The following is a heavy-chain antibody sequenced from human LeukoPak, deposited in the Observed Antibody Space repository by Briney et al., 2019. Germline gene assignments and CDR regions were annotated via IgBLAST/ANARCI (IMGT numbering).Heavy chain of an antibody. D-gene: IGHD3-10*01. Sequence: ASVKASCKASGYTFTSYGISWVRQAPGQGLEWMGWISAYNGNTNYAQKLQGRVTMTTDTSTSTAYMELRSLRSDDTAVYYCARGDRPGDYYYGMDVWGQGTTVTVSS. CDR3: ARGDRPGDYYYGMDV. CDR1: GYTFTSYG. J-gene: IGHJ6*02. V-gene: IGHV1-18*01. CDR2: ISAYNGNT.